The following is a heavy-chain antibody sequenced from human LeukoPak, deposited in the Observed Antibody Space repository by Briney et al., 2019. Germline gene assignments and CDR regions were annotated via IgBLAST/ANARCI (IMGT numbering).Heavy chain of an antibody. D-gene: IGHD3-9*01. CDR1: GFTFSIYG. CDR2: IWSDGSNK. J-gene: IGHJ4*02. Sequence: PGGSLRLSCAASGFTFSIYGMHWVRQAPGKGLEWVAVIWSDGSNKYYADSVKGRFTISRDNFRDTLYLQMNSLRAEDTAVYYCARGLRYFDYESWGQGTLVTVSS. V-gene: IGHV3-33*01. CDR3: ARGLRYFDYES.